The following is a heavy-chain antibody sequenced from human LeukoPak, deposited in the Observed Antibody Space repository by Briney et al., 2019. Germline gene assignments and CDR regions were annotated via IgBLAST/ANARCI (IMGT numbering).Heavy chain of an antibody. D-gene: IGHD6-19*01. CDR1: GYTFTSYY. Sequence: GASVKVSCKASGYTFTSYYMHWVRQAPGQGLEWMGIINPSGGSTSYAQKFQGRVTMTRDMSTSTVYMELSSLRSEATAVYYCATGIAVAAVVDYWGQGTLVTVSS. CDR2: INPSGGST. J-gene: IGHJ4*02. V-gene: IGHV1-46*01. CDR3: ATGIAVAAVVDY.